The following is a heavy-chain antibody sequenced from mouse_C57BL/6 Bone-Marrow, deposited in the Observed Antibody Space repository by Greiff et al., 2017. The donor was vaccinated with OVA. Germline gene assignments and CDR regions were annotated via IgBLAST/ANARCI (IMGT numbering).Heavy chain of an antibody. V-gene: IGHV5-4*01. D-gene: IGHD2-3*01. CDR1: GFTFSSYA. CDR2: ISDGGSYT. CDR3: ARDYDGYYGFAY. J-gene: IGHJ3*01. Sequence: EVMLVESGGGLVKPGGSLKLSCAASGFTFSSYAMSWVRQTPEKRLEWVATISDGGSYTYYPDNVKGRSTISRDNAKNNLYLQMSHLKSEDTAMYYCARDYDGYYGFAYWGQGTLVTVSA.